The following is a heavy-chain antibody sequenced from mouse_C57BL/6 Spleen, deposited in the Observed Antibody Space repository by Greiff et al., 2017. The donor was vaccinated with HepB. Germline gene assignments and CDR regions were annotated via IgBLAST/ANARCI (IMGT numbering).Heavy chain of an antibody. V-gene: IGHV1-50*01. CDR1: GYTFTSYW. J-gene: IGHJ2*01. D-gene: IGHD2-4*01. Sequence: VQLQQSGAELVKPGASVKLSCKASGYTFTSYWMQWVKQRPGQGLEWIGEIDPSDSYTNYNQKFKGKATFTVDTSSSTAYMQLSSLTSEDSAVYYCARPYDYDERDDWGQGTTLTVSS. CDR2: IDPSDSYT. CDR3: ARPYDYDERDD.